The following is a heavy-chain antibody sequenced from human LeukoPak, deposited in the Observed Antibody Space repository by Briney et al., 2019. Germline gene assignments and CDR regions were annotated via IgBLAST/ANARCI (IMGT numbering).Heavy chain of an antibody. CDR1: GYSISSGYY. Sequence: SETLSLTCAVSGYSISSGYYWGWIRQPPGKGLEWIGSTYHSGSTYYNPSLKSRVTISVDTSKNQFSLKLSSVTAADTAVYYCARSPIYDYVWGSYPPPNAFDIWGQGTMVTVSS. J-gene: IGHJ3*02. D-gene: IGHD3-16*02. CDR3: ARSPIYDYVWGSYPPPNAFDI. CDR2: TYHSGST. V-gene: IGHV4-38-2*01.